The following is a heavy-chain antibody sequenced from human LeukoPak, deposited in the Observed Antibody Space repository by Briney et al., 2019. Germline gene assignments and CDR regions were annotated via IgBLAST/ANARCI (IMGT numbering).Heavy chain of an antibody. CDR2: IRYDGSNK. Sequence: GGSLRLSCAASGFTFSSYGMHWVRQAPGKGLEWVAFIRYDGSNKYYADSVKGRFTISRDNSKNTLYLQMNSLRAEDTAVYYCARSATVVKGPFDYWGQGTLVTVSS. V-gene: IGHV3-30*02. CDR3: ARSATVVKGPFDY. J-gene: IGHJ4*02. CDR1: GFTFSSYG. D-gene: IGHD4-17*01.